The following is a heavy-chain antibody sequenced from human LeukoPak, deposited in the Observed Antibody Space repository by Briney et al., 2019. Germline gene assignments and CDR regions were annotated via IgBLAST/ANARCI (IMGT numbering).Heavy chain of an antibody. Sequence: GGSLRLSCAASGFTVSSNYMSWVRQAPGQGLEWVSVIYSAGSTYYADSVKGRFTISRDNSKNTLFLQMNSLRAEDTAVYYCARGRRDCSGDCYVAFDIWGQGTMVTVSS. J-gene: IGHJ3*02. CDR2: IYSAGST. V-gene: IGHV3-53*01. CDR3: ARGRRDCSGDCYVAFDI. D-gene: IGHD2-21*02. CDR1: GFTVSSNY.